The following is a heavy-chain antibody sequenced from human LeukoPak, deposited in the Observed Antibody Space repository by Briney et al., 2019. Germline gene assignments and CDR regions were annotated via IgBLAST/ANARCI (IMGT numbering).Heavy chain of an antibody. CDR3: AKSYYYGSGSPSLDY. V-gene: IGHV3-23*01. D-gene: IGHD3-10*01. CDR1: GITSSNYA. J-gene: IGHJ4*02. Sequence: RGSLRLSCAAPGITSSNYAMSSVRHPLEKRLERVSTIRHGGGDTYYAHSVNGRFTISRDDSKNTLYLQMGSLRVEDTAVYFCAKSYYYGSGSPSLDYWGQGTLVTVSS. CDR2: IRHGGGDT.